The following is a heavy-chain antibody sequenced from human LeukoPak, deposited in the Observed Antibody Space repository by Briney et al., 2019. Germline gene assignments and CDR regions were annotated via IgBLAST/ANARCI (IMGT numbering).Heavy chain of an antibody. CDR2: VYYSGST. J-gene: IGHJ4*02. CDR1: GDSISSYS. Sequence: SETLSLTCTVSGDSISSYSWSWIRQPPGKGLEWIGYVYYSGSTNYNPSLKSRVTILVDTSKNQFSPKLSSVTAADTAVYYCARAIDSSGWSIYYFDYWGQGTLVTVSS. D-gene: IGHD6-19*01. V-gene: IGHV4-59*01. CDR3: ARAIDSSGWSIYYFDY.